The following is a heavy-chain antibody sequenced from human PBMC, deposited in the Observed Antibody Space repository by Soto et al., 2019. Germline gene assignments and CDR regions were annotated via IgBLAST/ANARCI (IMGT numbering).Heavy chain of an antibody. CDR3: ARGGSYYYDSSGPWYFDY. D-gene: IGHD3-22*01. V-gene: IGHV3-48*01. CDR1: GFTFSSYS. Sequence: PGGSLRLSCAASGFTFSSYSMNWVRQAPGKGLEWVSYISSSSNTIYYADSVKGRFTISRDNAKNSLYLQMNSLRAEDTAVYYCARGGSYYYDSSGPWYFDYWGQGTLVTVSS. CDR2: ISSSSNTI. J-gene: IGHJ4*02.